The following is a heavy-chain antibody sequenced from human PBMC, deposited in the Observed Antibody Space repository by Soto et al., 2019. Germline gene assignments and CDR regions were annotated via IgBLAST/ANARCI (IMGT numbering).Heavy chain of an antibody. D-gene: IGHD3-16*01. CDR3: ARDRVPYVYFYYGMDV. V-gene: IGHV3-30-3*01. CDR2: MSMDGNNK. CDR1: GFAFHNYS. J-gene: IGHJ6*02. Sequence: QMRLEESGGGVVQPGRSLRLSCAASGFAFHNYSMHWVRQAPGKGLEWVAIMSMDGNNKYYADSVKGRFTISRDNSKSMLFLQMSSLRPEDTAVYFCARDRVPYVYFYYGMDVWGQGTTVTVSS.